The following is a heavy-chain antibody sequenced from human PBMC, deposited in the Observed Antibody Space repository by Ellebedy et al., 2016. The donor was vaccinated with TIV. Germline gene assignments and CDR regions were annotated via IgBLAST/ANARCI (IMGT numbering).Heavy chain of an antibody. CDR3: ARGGSDMGDY. Sequence: GESLKISCAASGFTFSENGMHWVRQAPGKGLEWVAVMSSDGNNKYYADSVKGRFTISRDNFKNTLYLQMNSLRAEDTAVYYCARGGSDMGDYWGQGTLVTVSS. J-gene: IGHJ4*02. CDR2: MSSDGNNK. V-gene: IGHV3-30*03. D-gene: IGHD3-16*01. CDR1: GFTFSENG.